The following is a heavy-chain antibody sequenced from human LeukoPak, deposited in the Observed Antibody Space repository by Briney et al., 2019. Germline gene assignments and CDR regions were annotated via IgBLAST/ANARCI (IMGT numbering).Heavy chain of an antibody. CDR2: IYPGDSDT. J-gene: IGHJ4*02. CDR1: GYSFTSYW. V-gene: IGHV5-51*01. Sequence: GESLKISCKGSGYSFTSYWIGWVRQMPGKGLEWMGIIYPGDSDTRYSPSFQGQVTISVDKSISTAYLQWSSLKASDTAMYYCARAYDSSGYYLNFDYWGQGTLVTVSS. CDR3: ARAYDSSGYYLNFDY. D-gene: IGHD3-22*01.